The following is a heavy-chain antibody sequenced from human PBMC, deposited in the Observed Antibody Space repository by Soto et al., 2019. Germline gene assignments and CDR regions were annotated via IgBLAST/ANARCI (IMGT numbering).Heavy chain of an antibody. J-gene: IGHJ3*02. CDR1: GYSFTNYW. CDR3: ARRLSIGDRPAFDI. CDR2: IYPGDSDT. V-gene: IGHV5-51*01. D-gene: IGHD6-6*01. Sequence: GESLKISCKGSGYSFTNYWIGWVRQMPGKGLEWMGIIYPGDSDTRYGPSFQGQVTVSADKSISTAFLQWSSLKAPDTAMYYCARRLSIGDRPAFDIWGQGTMVTVSS.